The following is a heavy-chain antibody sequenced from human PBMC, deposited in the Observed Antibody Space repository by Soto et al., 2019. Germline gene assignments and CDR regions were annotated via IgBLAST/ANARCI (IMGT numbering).Heavy chain of an antibody. CDR3: ARGPSQVQDAKRYYFDY. J-gene: IGHJ4*02. V-gene: IGHV4-31*03. CDR1: GGSISSGGYY. Sequence: QVQLQESGPGLVKPSQTLSLTCTVSGGSISSGGYYWSWIRQHPGKGLEWIGYIYYSGSTYYNPSLKSRVTISVDTSKTQFSLKLSSVTAADTAVYYCARGPSQVQDAKRYYFDYWGQGTLVTVSS. CDR2: IYYSGST.